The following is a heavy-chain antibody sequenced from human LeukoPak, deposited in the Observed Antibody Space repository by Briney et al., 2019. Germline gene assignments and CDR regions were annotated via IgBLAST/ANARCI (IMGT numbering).Heavy chain of an antibody. J-gene: IGHJ4*02. CDR2: ISWNSGSI. CDR1: GFTFDDYA. CDR3: AGDFDY. V-gene: IGHV3-9*01. Sequence: PGRSLRLSCAASGFTFDDYAMHWVRQAPGKGLEWVSGISWNSGSIGYADSVKGRFTISRDNAKNSLYLQMNSLRAEDTALYYCAGDFDYWGQGTLVTVSS. D-gene: IGHD3-16*01.